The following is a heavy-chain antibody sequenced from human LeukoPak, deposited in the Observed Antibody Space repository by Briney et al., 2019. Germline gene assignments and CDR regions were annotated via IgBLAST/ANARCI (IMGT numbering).Heavy chain of an antibody. Sequence: GGSLRLSCAASGFTFSSYGMHWVRQAPGKGLEWVAVISYDGSNKYYADSVKGRFTISRDNSKNTLYLQMNSLRAEDTAVYYCAKDTAYTMIVGALRYFDYWGQGTLVAVSS. CDR1: GFTFSSYG. J-gene: IGHJ4*02. V-gene: IGHV3-30*18. CDR2: ISYDGSNK. D-gene: IGHD3-22*01. CDR3: AKDTAYTMIVGALRYFDY.